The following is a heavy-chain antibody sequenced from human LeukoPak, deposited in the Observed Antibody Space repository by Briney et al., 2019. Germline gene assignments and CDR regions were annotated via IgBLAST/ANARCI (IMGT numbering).Heavy chain of an antibody. CDR2: IKSKTDGGTT. D-gene: IGHD2-2*01. J-gene: IGHJ4*02. V-gene: IGHV3-15*01. CDR1: GFTFSNAW. CDR3: TTSPPAAPEDY. Sequence: NPGGSLRLSCAASGFTFSNAWMSWVRQAPGKGLEWVGRIKSKTDGGTTDYAAPVKGRFTIPRDDSKNTLYLQMNSLKTEDTAVYYCTTSPPAAPEDYWGQGTLVTVSS.